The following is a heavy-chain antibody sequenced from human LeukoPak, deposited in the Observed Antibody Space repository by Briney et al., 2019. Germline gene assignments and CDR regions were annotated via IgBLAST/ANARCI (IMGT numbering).Heavy chain of an antibody. CDR2: IKEDGSEE. D-gene: IGHD3-22*01. CDR1: GFTFRNHW. CDR3: ARDLLFQSSCYRPFDT. V-gene: IGHV3-7*01. J-gene: IGHJ5*02. Sequence: GGSLRLSCVASGFTFRNHWMTWVRQAPGKGLDWVAKIKEDGSEEWFADSVRGRFTIYRDNARNSVFLQMNRLRSEDTAVYYCARDLLFQSSCYRPFDTWGRGTLVAVSS.